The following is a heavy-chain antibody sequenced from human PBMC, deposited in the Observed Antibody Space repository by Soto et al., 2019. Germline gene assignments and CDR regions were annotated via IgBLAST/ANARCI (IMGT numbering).Heavy chain of an antibody. CDR2: IYHSGST. D-gene: IGHD4-17*01. CDR3: TRSMTTVTTNDY. Sequence: PSETLSLTCAVSGGSISSGGDSWSWIRQPPGKGLEWIGYIYHSGSTYYNPSLKSRVTISVDRSKNQFSLKLSSVTAADTAVYYCTRSMTTVTTNDYLGQGSLVTVSS. CDR1: GGSISSGGDS. J-gene: IGHJ4*02. V-gene: IGHV4-30-2*01.